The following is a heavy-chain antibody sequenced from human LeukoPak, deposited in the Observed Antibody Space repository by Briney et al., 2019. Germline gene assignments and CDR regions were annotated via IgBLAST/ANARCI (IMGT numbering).Heavy chain of an antibody. J-gene: IGHJ4*02. CDR1: GGSFSGYY. D-gene: IGHD3-22*01. Sequence: SETLSLTCAVYGGSFSGYYWSWIRQPPWKGLEWIGEINHSGSTNYNPSLKSRVTISVDTSKNQFSLKLSSVTAADTAVYYCARGSGSSGYKDYFDYWGQGTLVTVSS. CDR3: ARGSGSSGYKDYFDY. CDR2: INHSGST. V-gene: IGHV4-34*01.